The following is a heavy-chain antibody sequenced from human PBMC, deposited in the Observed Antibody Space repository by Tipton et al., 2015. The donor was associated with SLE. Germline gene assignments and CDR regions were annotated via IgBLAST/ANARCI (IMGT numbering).Heavy chain of an antibody. J-gene: IGHJ4*02. CDR1: GGSISSYY. CDR2: IYYSGST. V-gene: IGHV4-59*12. Sequence: LRLSCTVSGGSISSYYWSWIRQPPGKGLEWIGYIYYSGSTNYNPSLNSRVTISVDTSKNQFSLKLSSATAADTAVYYCARDPRLNWDYGTYFDYWGQGTLVTVSS. CDR3: ARDPRLNWDYGTYFDY. D-gene: IGHD3-16*01.